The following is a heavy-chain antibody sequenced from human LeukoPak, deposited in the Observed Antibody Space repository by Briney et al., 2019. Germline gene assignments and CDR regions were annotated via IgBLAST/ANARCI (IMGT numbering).Heavy chain of an antibody. CDR1: GFTFSSYS. V-gene: IGHV3-21*01. J-gene: IGHJ4*02. CDR2: ISSSSSYI. CDR3: ARKMGGREDY. D-gene: IGHD1-26*01. Sequence: PGGSLRLSCAASGFTFSSYSMNWVRQAPGKGLEWVSSISSSSSYIYYADSVKGRFTFSRDNAKNSLYPQMNSLRAEDTAVYYCARKMGGREDYWGQGTLVTVSS.